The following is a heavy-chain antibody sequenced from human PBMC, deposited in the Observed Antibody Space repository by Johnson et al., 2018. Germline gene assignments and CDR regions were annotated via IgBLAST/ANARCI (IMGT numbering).Heavy chain of an antibody. CDR3: SRAYCGGDCYSGDYYYMDV. D-gene: IGHD2-21*02. CDR2: IRSKGYGGTT. J-gene: IGHJ6*03. V-gene: IGHV3-49*03. CDR1: GYTFGDYG. Sequence: EVQLVESGGGLVQPGRSLRLSCKPFGYTFGDYGMSWFRQAPGKGLAWVGFIRSKGYGGTTRYAASVKDRFTISRVDFKRIAYLKMDSLQSEDTAVYYCSRAYCGGDCYSGDYYYMDVWGKGTTVTVSS.